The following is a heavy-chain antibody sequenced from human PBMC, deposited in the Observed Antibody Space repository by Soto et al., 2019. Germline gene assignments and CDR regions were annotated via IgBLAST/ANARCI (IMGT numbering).Heavy chain of an antibody. CDR1: GFTFSNAW. J-gene: IGHJ4*02. D-gene: IGHD1-26*01. CDR3: TTAPIRGPQEWEPIGFDY. V-gene: IGHV3-15*07. CDR2: IKSKTNGGTT. Sequence: GGSLRLSCAASGFTFSNAWMNWVRQAPGKGLEWVGRIKSKTNGGTTEYAAPGKGRFTISRDDSKNTLYLQMNSLKTEDTAVYYCTTAPIRGPQEWEPIGFDYWGQGTLVTVSS.